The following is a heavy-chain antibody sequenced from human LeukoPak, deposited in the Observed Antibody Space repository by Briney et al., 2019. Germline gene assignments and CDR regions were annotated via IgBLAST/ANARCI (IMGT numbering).Heavy chain of an antibody. J-gene: IGHJ4*02. CDR2: IYTSGST. D-gene: IGHD4-17*01. CDR3: ARVRATIRSRYGDYVTYYFDY. Sequence: SETLSLTCTVSGGSISSYYWSWIRQPAGKGLEWIGRIYTSGSTNYNPSLKSRVTMSVDTSKNQFSLKLSSVTAADTAVYYCARVRATIRSRYGDYVTYYFDYWGQGTLVTVSS. CDR1: GGSISSYY. V-gene: IGHV4-4*07.